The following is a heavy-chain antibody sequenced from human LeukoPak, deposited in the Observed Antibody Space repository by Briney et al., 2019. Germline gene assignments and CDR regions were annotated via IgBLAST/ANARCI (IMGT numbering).Heavy chain of an antibody. J-gene: IGHJ6*03. CDR2: INSDGSDT. V-gene: IGHV3-74*01. Sequence: GGSLRLSCAASGFTFSSHWMPWVRQAPGKGLVWVSRINSDGSDTRYADSAKGRFTISRDNAKNTLYLQMDSLRGEDTAAYYCARASGWYEGVYYYYYMDVWGKGTTVTVSS. CDR3: ARASGWYEGVYYYYYMDV. D-gene: IGHD6-19*01. CDR1: GFTFSSHW.